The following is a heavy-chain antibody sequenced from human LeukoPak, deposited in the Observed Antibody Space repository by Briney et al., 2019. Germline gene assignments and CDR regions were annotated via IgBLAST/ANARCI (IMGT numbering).Heavy chain of an antibody. Sequence: GGSLRLSCAASGFTFSSYAMHWVRQAPGKGLEWVAVIWYDGSNKYYADSVKGRFTISRDNSKNTLYLQMNSLRAEDTAVYYCATPTHSSSWYYFDYWGQGTLVTVSS. CDR3: ATPTHSSSWYYFDY. V-gene: IGHV3-33*08. J-gene: IGHJ4*02. CDR2: IWYDGSNK. CDR1: GFTFSSYA. D-gene: IGHD6-13*01.